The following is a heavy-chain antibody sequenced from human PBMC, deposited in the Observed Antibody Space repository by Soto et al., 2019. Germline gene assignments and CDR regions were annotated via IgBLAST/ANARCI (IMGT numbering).Heavy chain of an antibody. CDR3: AAGRGIAAAVGDAFDI. CDR2: IVVGSGNT. D-gene: IGHD6-13*01. Sequence: SVKVSCKASGFTFTSSAVQWVRQARGQRLEWIGWIVVGSGNTNYAQKFQERVTITRDMSTSTAYMELSSLRSEDTAVYYCAAGRGIAAAVGDAFDIWGQGTMVTVSS. J-gene: IGHJ3*02. V-gene: IGHV1-58*01. CDR1: GFTFTSSA.